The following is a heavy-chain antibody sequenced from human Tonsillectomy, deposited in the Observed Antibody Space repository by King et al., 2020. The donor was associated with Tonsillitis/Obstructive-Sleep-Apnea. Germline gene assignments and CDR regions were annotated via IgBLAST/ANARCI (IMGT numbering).Heavy chain of an antibody. D-gene: IGHD5-12*01. CDR1: GFTFDDYA. J-gene: IGHJ3*02. Sequence: VQLVESGGVVVQPGGSLRLSCAASGFTFDDYAIHWVRQAPGKGMEWVSLSLITWDGGVTYYADSVKGRFTISRDNSRNSLYLQMNSLRTDDTALYYCSKYLDGGGGGYEADGYDIWGQGTMVTVSS. CDR2: ITWDGGVT. V-gene: IGHV3-43*01. CDR3: SKYLDGGGGGYEADGYDI.